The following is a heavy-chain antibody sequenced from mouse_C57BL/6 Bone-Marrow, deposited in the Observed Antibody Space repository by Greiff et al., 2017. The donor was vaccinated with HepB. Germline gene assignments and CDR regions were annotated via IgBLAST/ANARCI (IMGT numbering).Heavy chain of an antibody. CDR3: ARPPYGNYDAMDY. J-gene: IGHJ4*01. CDR2: IYPGSGST. V-gene: IGHV1-55*01. CDR1: GYTFTSYW. D-gene: IGHD2-10*02. Sequence: QVQLKQPGAELVKPGASVKMSCKASGYTFTSYWITWVKQRPGQGLEWIGDIYPGSGSTNYNEKFKSKATLTVDTSSSTAYMQLSSLTSEDSAVYYCARPPYGNYDAMDYWGQGTSVTVSS.